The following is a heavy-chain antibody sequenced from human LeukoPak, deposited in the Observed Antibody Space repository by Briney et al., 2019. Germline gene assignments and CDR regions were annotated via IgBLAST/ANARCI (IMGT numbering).Heavy chain of an antibody. CDR1: GGSFTGYN. V-gene: IGHV4-34*01. J-gene: IGHJ5*01. CDR2: INHSGVA. CDR3: ARGSPKHDS. Sequence: SETLSLTCAVYGGSFTGYNWNWIRQPPGKGLEWIGEINHSGVAKYNPSLKSRLTIPVDTSKNQFSLKLKSVTAADTAVYYCARGSPKHDSWGQGTLVTVSS.